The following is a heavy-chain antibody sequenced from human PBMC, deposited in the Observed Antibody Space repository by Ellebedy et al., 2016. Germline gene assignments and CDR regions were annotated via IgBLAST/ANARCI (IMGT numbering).Heavy chain of an antibody. CDR2: ISGSGGST. J-gene: IGHJ4*02. D-gene: IGHD6-13*01. CDR1: GFTFSSYA. CDR3: AKDPRIAAAGTGY. Sequence: GESLKISXAASGFTFSSYAMSWVRQAPGKGLEWVSAISGSGGSTYYADSVKGRFTISRDNSKNTLYLQMNSLRAEDTAVYYCAKDPRIAAAGTGYWGQGTLVTVSS. V-gene: IGHV3-23*01.